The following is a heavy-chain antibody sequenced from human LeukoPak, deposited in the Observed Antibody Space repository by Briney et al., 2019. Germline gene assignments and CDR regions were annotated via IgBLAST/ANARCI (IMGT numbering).Heavy chain of an antibody. Sequence: PSETLSLTCTVSGGSISSGSYYWSWIRQPAGKGLEWIGRFCTSGSTNYHPSLKSRFTISVDTSKNQFSLKLSSVTAADTAVYYCARGSCTNGVCFPIDYWGQGTLVTVSS. V-gene: IGHV4-61*02. J-gene: IGHJ4*02. D-gene: IGHD2-8*01. CDR1: GGSISSGSYY. CDR2: FCTSGST. CDR3: ARGSCTNGVCFPIDY.